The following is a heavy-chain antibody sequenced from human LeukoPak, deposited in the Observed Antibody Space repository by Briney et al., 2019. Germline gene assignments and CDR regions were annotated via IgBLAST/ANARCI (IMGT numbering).Heavy chain of an antibody. CDR3: AREEDCGTARCSNDH. Sequence: ASVKLSCKASEYTFTAYEMHWVRQAPGQGLEYVGWINPKNGGTNSAQNFQGRVTMTWDTSVSTVYMELSRLRSDDTAVYYCAREEDCGTARCSNDHWGQGTLVTVSS. D-gene: IGHD1-1*01. V-gene: IGHV1-2*02. J-gene: IGHJ4*02. CDR1: EYTFTAYE. CDR2: INPKNGGT.